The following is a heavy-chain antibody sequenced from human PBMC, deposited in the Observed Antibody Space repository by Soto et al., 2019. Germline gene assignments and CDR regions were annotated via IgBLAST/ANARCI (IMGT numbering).Heavy chain of an antibody. V-gene: IGHV4-31*03. J-gene: IGHJ3*02. CDR3: ARDLGEQDRDAFDI. Sequence: QVQLQESGPGLVKPSQTLSLPCTVSDGSISSGDYSWSWNRQHPGKRLVWIGYLYYSGRTYYNPALKSRVTISVDTSKNQFSLKLSSVTAADTAVYYCARDLGEQDRDAFDIWGQGTMFTVTS. CDR2: LYYSGRT. D-gene: IGHD3-10*01. CDR1: DGSISSGDYS.